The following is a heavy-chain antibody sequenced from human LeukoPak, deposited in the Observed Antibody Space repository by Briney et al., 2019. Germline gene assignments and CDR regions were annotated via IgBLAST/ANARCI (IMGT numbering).Heavy chain of an antibody. D-gene: IGHD3-10*01. CDR2: IYYRGST. V-gene: IGHV4-39*07. Sequence: GSLRLSCAASGFTFSSYSMNWVRQPPGRGRGWVGSIYYRGSTYYNPSLKSRFTLSVDTSKNQLSLKLSSVNAADTAVYYCARLAARGYYFDYWGQGTLVTVSS. CDR1: GFTFSSYS. CDR3: ARLAARGYYFDY. J-gene: IGHJ4*02.